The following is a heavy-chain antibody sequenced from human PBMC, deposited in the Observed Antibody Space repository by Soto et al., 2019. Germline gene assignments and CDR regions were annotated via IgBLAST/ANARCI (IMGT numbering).Heavy chain of an antibody. V-gene: IGHV3-21*01. D-gene: IGHD2-15*01. Sequence: EVQLVEAGGGLVKPGGSLRLSCAASGFTFSSYSMNWVRQAPGKGLEWVSSISSSSSYIYYADSVKGRFTISRDNAKNSLCLQMIRLSAADTAVYYCAIAPVVASTREGYWGQGTLVTVFS. J-gene: IGHJ4*02. CDR1: GFTFSSYS. CDR2: ISSSSSYI. CDR3: AIAPVVASTREGY.